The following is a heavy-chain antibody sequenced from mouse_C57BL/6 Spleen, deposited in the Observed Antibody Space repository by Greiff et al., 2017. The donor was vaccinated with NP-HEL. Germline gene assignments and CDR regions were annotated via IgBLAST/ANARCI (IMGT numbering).Heavy chain of an antibody. D-gene: IGHD1-1*01. CDR2: ISSGSSTI. Sequence: EVMLVESGGGLVKPGGSLKLSCAASGFTFSDYGMHWVRQAPEKGLEWVAYISSGSSTIYYADTVKGRFTISRDNAKNTLFLQMTSLRSEDTAMYYCARTFYYYGSSPYYFDYWGQGTTLTVSS. V-gene: IGHV5-17*01. CDR1: GFTFSDYG. CDR3: ARTFYYYGSSPYYFDY. J-gene: IGHJ2*01.